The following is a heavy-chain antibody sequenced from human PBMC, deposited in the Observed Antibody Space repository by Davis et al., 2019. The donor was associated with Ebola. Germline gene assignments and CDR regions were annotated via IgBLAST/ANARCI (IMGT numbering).Heavy chain of an antibody. Sequence: GSLRLSCAVSGGSISSSNWWSWVRQPPGKGLEWLGEIYHSGSTNYNPSLKSRVTISVDTSKNQFSLKLSSVTAADTAVYYCARRTYDFGMDVWGQGTTVTVSS. D-gene: IGHD3-3*01. CDR1: GGSISSSNW. V-gene: IGHV4-4*02. CDR2: IYHSGST. J-gene: IGHJ6*02. CDR3: ARRTYDFGMDV.